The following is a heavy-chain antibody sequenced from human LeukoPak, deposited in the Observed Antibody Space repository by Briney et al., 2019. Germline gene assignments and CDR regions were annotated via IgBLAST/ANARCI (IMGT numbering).Heavy chain of an antibody. D-gene: IGHD2-15*01. CDR3: ASSAQKYCSGGSCLAFDI. Sequence: ASVKVSCKASGGTFSSYTISWVRQAPGQGLEWMGGITPILGIANYAQKFQGRVTITADKSTSTAYMELSSLRSEDTAVYYCASSAQKYCSGGSCLAFDIWGQGTMVTVSS. CDR1: GGTFSSYT. J-gene: IGHJ3*02. CDR2: ITPILGIA. V-gene: IGHV1-69*02.